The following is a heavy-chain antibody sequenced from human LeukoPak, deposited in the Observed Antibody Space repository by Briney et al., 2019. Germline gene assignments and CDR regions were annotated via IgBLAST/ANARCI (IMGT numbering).Heavy chain of an antibody. CDR1: GFTFSSYS. CDR2: ISSSSSYI. Sequence: GGSLRLSCAAPGFTFSSYSMNWVRQAPGKGLEWVSSISSSSSYIYYADSVKGRFTISRDNAKNSLYLQMNSLRAEDTAVYYCARADGYSYGIDYWGQGTLVTVSS. V-gene: IGHV3-21*01. J-gene: IGHJ4*02. D-gene: IGHD5-18*01. CDR3: ARADGYSYGIDY.